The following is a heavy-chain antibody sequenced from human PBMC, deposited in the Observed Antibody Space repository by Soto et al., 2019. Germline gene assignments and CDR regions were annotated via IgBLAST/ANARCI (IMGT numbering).Heavy chain of an antibody. CDR2: ISASGRFK. J-gene: IGHJ4*02. CDR3: ASHQIAICDY. D-gene: IGHD2-2*01. V-gene: IGHV3-23*01. Sequence: EVQLLESGGGLVQPGGSLRLSCAASGFAFSDFDMSWVRQAPGKELEWVSAISASGRFKPYADSVRGRFTISRDNFRGTVDLQMNSLRPEDTAVYYCASHQIAICDYWGRGTLVTVSS. CDR1: GFAFSDFD.